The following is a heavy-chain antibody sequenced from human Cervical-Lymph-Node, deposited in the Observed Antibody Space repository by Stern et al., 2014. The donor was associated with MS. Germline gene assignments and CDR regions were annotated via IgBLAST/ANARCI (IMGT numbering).Heavy chain of an antibody. Sequence: QVQLMQSGAEVKKPGASVKVSCKASGYTFTGYYMHWVRQAPGQGLEWMGRINPNSGDNHDVQEFQGRVTMTRDTSTSTAYMELSGLASDDTAVYYCARDRVAGVSYFDDWGQGTLVTVSS. D-gene: IGHD6-19*01. CDR1: GYTFTGYY. V-gene: IGHV1-2*06. CDR2: INPNSGDN. CDR3: ARDRVAGVSYFDD. J-gene: IGHJ4*02.